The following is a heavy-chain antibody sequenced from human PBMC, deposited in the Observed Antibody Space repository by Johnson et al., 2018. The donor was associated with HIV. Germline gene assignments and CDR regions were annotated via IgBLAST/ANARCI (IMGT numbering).Heavy chain of an antibody. Sequence: QVQLVESGGGVVQPGRSLRLSCAASGFTFSAYGIHWVRQAPGKGMEWVAVISYDGSENNYADSVKGRFTISRDNSKNTLYLQMNSLRSEDTAVYYCAQQHEQLVEPDSFDIWGQGTMVTVSS. D-gene: IGHD6-6*01. CDR3: AQQHEQLVEPDSFDI. J-gene: IGHJ3*02. V-gene: IGHV3-30*18. CDR1: GFTFSAYG. CDR2: ISYDGSEN.